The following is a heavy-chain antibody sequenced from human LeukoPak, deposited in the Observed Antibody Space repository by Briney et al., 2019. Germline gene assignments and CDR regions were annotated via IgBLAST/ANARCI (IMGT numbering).Heavy chain of an antibody. CDR3: ARVITMIVVVIFDY. D-gene: IGHD3-22*01. Sequence: GASVKVSCKASGYTFTRYYMHWVRQAPGQGLEWMGIINPSGGSARYAQKFQGRVTMTRDTSTSTVYMEVSSLRSEDTAVYYCARVITMIVVVIFDYWGQGTLVTVSS. CDR1: GYTFTRYY. V-gene: IGHV1-46*01. J-gene: IGHJ4*02. CDR2: INPSGGSA.